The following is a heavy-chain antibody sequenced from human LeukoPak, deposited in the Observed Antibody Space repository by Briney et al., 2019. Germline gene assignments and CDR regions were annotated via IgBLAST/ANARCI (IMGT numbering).Heavy chain of an antibody. D-gene: IGHD6-19*01. CDR1: GYTFTSYG. V-gene: IGHV1-18*01. J-gene: IGHJ4*02. Sequence: ASVKVSCKASGYTFTSYGISWVRQAPGQGLEWMGWISAYNGNTNYAQKLQGRVTMTTDTSTGTAYMELRSLRSDDTAVYYCARVITDTYSSGWYPDYWGQGTLVTVSS. CDR3: ARVITDTYSSGWYPDY. CDR2: ISAYNGNT.